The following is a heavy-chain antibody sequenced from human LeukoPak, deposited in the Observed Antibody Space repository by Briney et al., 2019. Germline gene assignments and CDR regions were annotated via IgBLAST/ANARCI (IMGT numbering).Heavy chain of an antibody. CDR2: INPSGGGT. CDR3: ARYLGSTWGLDY. D-gene: IGHD6-13*01. J-gene: IGHJ4*02. V-gene: IGHV1-46*01. Sequence: GASVEVSCKSSGFSFTNYYVHWVRQAPGQGLEWMGLINPSGGGTSYAQKLQGRVSMTWDTSTSTVYMELSSLRSEDTAIYYCARYLGSTWGLDYWGQGTLVTVSS. CDR1: GFSFTNYY.